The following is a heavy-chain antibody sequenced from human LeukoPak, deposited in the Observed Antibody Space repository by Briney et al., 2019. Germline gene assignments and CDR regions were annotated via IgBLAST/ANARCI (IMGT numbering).Heavy chain of an antibody. D-gene: IGHD3-22*01. J-gene: IGHJ4*02. Sequence: GGALRLSCGASGFAFSTYAMTWVRQAPKKGLQWGSTSSTSGRATYYADYVEGRFSISRDNFKNTLYLQMNSLRVEDTAVYYCAKDLGWSYDSSGYQDYWGQGTLVTVSS. V-gene: IGHV3-23*01. CDR2: SSTSGRAT. CDR1: GFAFSTYA. CDR3: AKDLGWSYDSSGYQDY.